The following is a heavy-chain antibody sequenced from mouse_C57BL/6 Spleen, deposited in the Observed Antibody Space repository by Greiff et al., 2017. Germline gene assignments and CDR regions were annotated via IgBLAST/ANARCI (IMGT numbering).Heavy chain of an antibody. CDR2: IDPSDSYT. V-gene: IGHV1-69*01. Sequence: QVQLKQPGAELVMPGASVKLSCKASGYTFTSYWMHWVKQRPGQGLEWIGEIDPSDSYTNYNQKFKGKSTLTVDKSSSTAYMQLSSLTSEDSAVYYCARSRLRLAMDYWGQGTSVTVSS. CDR3: ARSRLRLAMDY. D-gene: IGHD1-2*01. CDR1: GYTFTSYW. J-gene: IGHJ4*01.